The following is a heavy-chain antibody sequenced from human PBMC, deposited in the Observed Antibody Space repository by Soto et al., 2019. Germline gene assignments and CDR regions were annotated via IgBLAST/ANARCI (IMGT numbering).Heavy chain of an antibody. D-gene: IGHD1-1*01. CDR1: GGSISSYY. CDR2: IYYTGNT. J-gene: IGHJ4*02. Sequence: PSETLSLTCTVSGGSISSYYWSWIRQPPGKGLEWIGYIYYTGNTNYNPSLKSRVTISVDTSKNQFSLKLTSLTAAGTAVCYCAKARTSSAVHFDYWGQGTLVTVSS. CDR3: AKARTSSAVHFDY. V-gene: IGHV4-59*01.